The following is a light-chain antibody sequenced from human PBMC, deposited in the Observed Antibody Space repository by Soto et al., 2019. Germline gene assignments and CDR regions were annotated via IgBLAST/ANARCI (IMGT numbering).Light chain of an antibody. CDR3: QHYNNYLLT. V-gene: IGKV1-5*03. J-gene: IGKJ4*01. Sequence: DIQMTQSPSTLSASVGDRVIITCRASQTISSWLAWYQQKPGKAPKLLIYKASSLESGVPSRFSGSGSGTEVTLTISRLQPDDFATYYCQHYNNYLLTFGGGTKVEIK. CDR1: QTISSW. CDR2: KAS.